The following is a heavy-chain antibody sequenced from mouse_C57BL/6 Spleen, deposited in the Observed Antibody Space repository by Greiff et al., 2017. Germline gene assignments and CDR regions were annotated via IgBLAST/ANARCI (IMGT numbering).Heavy chain of an antibody. J-gene: IGHJ2*01. CDR1: GYSITSGYY. CDR2: ISYDGSN. Sequence: EVKLVESGPGLVKPSQSLSLTCSVTGYSITSGYYWNWIRQFPGNKLEWMGYISYDGSNNYNPSLKNRISITRDTSKNQCFLKLNSVTTEDTATYDCARDRSGYENYFDYWGQGTTLTVSS. D-gene: IGHD3-2*02. V-gene: IGHV3-6*01. CDR3: ARDRSGYENYFDY.